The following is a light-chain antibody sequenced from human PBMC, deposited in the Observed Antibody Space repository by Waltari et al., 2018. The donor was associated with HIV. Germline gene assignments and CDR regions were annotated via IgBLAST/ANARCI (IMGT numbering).Light chain of an antibody. Sequence: QSALTQPASVSGSPGQSITISCTGTSSDVGGSNYVSWYQQHSGKGPNHIIYNVSNPPSGVSHRFSGSKSGNTAALTISGLQAEDEADYYCCSYTSTSSFVMFGGGTKLTVV. V-gene: IGLV2-14*01. CDR3: CSYTSTSSFVM. CDR2: NVS. CDR1: SSDVGGSNY. J-gene: IGLJ3*02.